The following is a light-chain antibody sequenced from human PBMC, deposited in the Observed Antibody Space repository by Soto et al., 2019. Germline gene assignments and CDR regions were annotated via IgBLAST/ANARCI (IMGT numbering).Light chain of an antibody. V-gene: IGKV1-12*01. CDR2: AAS. CDR1: QGISSW. Sequence: DIQMTESQSSVSASGGDRVTITCEASQGISSWLAWYQQKPGKAPKLLIYAASSLQSGVPSRFSGSGYGTDFNLTISSLQPEDFATYYCQQSYSTPRTFGQGTKVDIK. J-gene: IGKJ1*01. CDR3: QQSYSTPRT.